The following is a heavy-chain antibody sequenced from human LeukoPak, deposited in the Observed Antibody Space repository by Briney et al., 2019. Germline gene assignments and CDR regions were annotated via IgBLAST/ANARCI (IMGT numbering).Heavy chain of an antibody. D-gene: IGHD6-13*01. V-gene: IGHV3-7*01. Sequence: GGSLRLSCAASGFAFSGYWMSWVRQAPGKGLEWVANINQDGSEKYYVDSVKGRFTISRDNAKNSLFLQMGSLRVEDTAVYYCARESTAGYNSSWYGFRNWGQGTLVSVSS. CDR2: INQDGSEK. J-gene: IGHJ1*01. CDR3: ARESTAGYNSSWYGFRN. CDR1: GFAFSGYW.